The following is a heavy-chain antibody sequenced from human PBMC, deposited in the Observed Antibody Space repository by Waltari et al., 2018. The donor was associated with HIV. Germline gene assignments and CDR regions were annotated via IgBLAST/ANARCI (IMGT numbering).Heavy chain of an antibody. Sequence: QAPLVQSGAEVKKPGSSVKASCKASGGTVRSADISWLRQAPGQGLEGMGAIIPLFGEANYAQKFQGRLTITADESTITAYMELSSLRSEDTAVYYCARVPDRSGYQRYAMDVWGQGTTVTVS. CDR3: ARVPDRSGYQRYAMDV. CDR2: IIPLFGEA. CDR1: GGTVRSAD. V-gene: IGHV1-69*01. D-gene: IGHD3-22*01. J-gene: IGHJ6*02.